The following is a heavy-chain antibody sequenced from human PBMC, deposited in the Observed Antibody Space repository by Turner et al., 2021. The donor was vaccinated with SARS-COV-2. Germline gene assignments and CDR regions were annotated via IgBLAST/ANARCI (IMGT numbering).Heavy chain of an antibody. CDR2: FYKIGSI. J-gene: IGHJ6*02. CDR1: GGSISSKS. CDR3: ARHQGSTSGYDHGMNV. D-gene: IGHD1-1*01. V-gene: IGHV4-59*08. Sequence: QVQLQESGPGLVRPSETLSLTCTVSGGSISSKSWSWIRQSPWRGLEWIGYFYKIGSIDYNPTLRSRVTISVDTSKNQLSLNLISMTAADTAVYYCARHQGSTSGYDHGMNVWGQGTAVIVSS.